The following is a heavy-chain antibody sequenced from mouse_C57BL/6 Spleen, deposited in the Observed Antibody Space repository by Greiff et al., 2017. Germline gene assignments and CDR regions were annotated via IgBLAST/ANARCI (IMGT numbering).Heavy chain of an antibody. Sequence: VQLQQPGAELVKPGASVKLSCKASGYTFTSYWMHWVKQRPGRGLEWIGRIDPNSGGTKYNEKFKSKATLTVDKPSSTAYMQLSSLTSEDSAVYSIASLYYVNDVGYFGVWGTGTTVTVSS. J-gene: IGHJ1*03. V-gene: IGHV1-72*01. CDR2: IDPNSGGT. CDR1: GYTFTSYW. CDR3: ASLYYVNDVGYFGV. D-gene: IGHD2-2*01.